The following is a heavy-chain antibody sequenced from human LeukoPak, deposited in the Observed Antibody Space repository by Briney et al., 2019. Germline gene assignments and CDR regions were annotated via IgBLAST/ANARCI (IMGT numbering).Heavy chain of an antibody. CDR3: ARVIGYRRGSFDY. Sequence: SETLSLTCAVPGGSISSSNWWSWVRQPPGKGLEWIGEIYHSGSTNYNPSLKSRVTMSVDKSKNQFSLKLSSVTAADTAVYYCARVIGYRRGSFDYWGQGTLVTVSS. D-gene: IGHD5-12*01. J-gene: IGHJ4*02. CDR1: GGSISSSNW. V-gene: IGHV4-4*02. CDR2: IYHSGST.